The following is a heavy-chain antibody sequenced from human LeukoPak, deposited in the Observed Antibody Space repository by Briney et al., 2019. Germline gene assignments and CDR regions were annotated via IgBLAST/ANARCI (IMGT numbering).Heavy chain of an antibody. CDR2: ISGSGGST. CDR3: AKQPRAMITFGGVIFFAY. V-gene: IGHV3-23*01. CDR1: GFTISSYA. D-gene: IGHD3-16*02. J-gene: IGHJ4*02. Sequence: GGSLRLSCAASGFTISSYAMSWVRQAPGKGLEWVSAISGSGGSTYYADSVKGRFTISRDNSKNTLYLQMNSLRAEDTAVYYCAKQPRAMITFGGVIFFAYWGQGTLVTVSS.